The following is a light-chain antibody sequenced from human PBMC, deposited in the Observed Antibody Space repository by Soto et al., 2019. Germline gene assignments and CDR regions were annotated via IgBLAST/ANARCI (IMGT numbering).Light chain of an antibody. J-gene: IGKJ5*01. V-gene: IGKV3-15*01. CDR3: QQYNKWPPIT. CDR2: GAS. CDR1: QSVSND. Sequence: EIVMTQSPATLSVSPGERATLSCRASQSVSNDLAWYQQKPGQAPRLLISGASTRATGVPARFSGSGSGTEFTLTISSLQSEDSAVYYCQQYNKWPPITFGQGTRLEIK.